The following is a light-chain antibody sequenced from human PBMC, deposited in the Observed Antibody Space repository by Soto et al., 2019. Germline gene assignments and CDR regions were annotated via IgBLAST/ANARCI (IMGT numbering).Light chain of an antibody. Sequence: DIQMTQSPSTLSASVGDIITITCRDSQRINRWLACYQKKPGIAPKLLIFDDSSLESGVPSRFSGCGSGTEFTLTISSLQYYEFGTYYCHKYNDYSRTFGQVTKVEIK. CDR1: QRINRW. CDR3: HKYNDYSRT. CDR2: DDS. V-gene: IGKV1-5*01. J-gene: IGKJ1*01.